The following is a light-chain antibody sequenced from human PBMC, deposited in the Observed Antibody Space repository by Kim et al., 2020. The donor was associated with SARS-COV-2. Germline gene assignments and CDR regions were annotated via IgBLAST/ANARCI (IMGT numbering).Light chain of an antibody. V-gene: IGLV3-19*01. Sequence: ALGQTVRNTCQGDRLRSYYASWYQQKPGQAPGLVIYGKNNRPSGIPDRFSGSSSGNTASLTITGAQAEDEADYYCNSRDSSGNHLVFGGGTQLTVL. J-gene: IGLJ3*02. CDR1: RLRSYY. CDR2: GKN. CDR3: NSRDSSGNHLV.